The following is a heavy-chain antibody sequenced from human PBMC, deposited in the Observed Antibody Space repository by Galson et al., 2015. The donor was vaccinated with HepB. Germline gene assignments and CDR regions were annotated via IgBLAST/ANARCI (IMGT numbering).Heavy chain of an antibody. D-gene: IGHD1-1*01. CDR3: ARSQLSPWDYYGMDV. CDR1: GYSFTSYW. Sequence: QSGAEVKKPGESLKISCKGSGYSFTSYWIGWVRQMPGKGLEWMGIIYPGDSDTRYSPSFQGQVTISADKSISTAYLQWSSLKASDTAMYYCARSQLSPWDYYGMDVWGQGTTVTVSS. V-gene: IGHV5-51*01. J-gene: IGHJ6*02. CDR2: IYPGDSDT.